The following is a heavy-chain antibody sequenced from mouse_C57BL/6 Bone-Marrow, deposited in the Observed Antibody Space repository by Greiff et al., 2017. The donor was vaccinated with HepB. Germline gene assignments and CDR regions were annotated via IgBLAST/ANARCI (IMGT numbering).Heavy chain of an antibody. D-gene: IGHD2-3*01. J-gene: IGHJ1*03. CDR1: GYTFTSYW. V-gene: IGHV1-52*01. CDR3: ARKGWLLWYFDV. Sequence: QVQLQQPGAELVRPGSSVKLSCKASGYTFTSYWMHWVKQRPIQGLEWIGNIDPSDSETHYNQKFKDKATLTVDKSSSTAYMQLSSLTSEDSAVYYCARKGWLLWYFDVWGTETTVTVSS. CDR2: IDPSDSET.